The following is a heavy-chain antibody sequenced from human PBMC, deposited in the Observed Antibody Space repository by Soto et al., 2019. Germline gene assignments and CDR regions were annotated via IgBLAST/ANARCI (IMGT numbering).Heavy chain of an antibody. CDR3: ARDRSDGDFTPSHWYFDL. CDR1: GGTFSSYT. CDR2: IIPILGIA. Sequence: QVQLVQSGAEVKKPGSSVKVSCKASGGTFSSYTISWVRQAPGQGLEWMGRIIPILGIANYAQKFQGRVTITADKSTSTAYMELSSLRSEDSAVYYCARDRSDGDFTPSHWYFDLWGRGTLVTVSS. V-gene: IGHV1-69*08. J-gene: IGHJ2*01. D-gene: IGHD4-17*01.